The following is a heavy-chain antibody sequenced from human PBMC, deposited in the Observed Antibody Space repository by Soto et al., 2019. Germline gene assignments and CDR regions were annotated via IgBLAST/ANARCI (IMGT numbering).Heavy chain of an antibody. CDR2: ISGSGGST. D-gene: IGHD2-15*01. CDR3: ARDRLLVVVAAHFDY. J-gene: IGHJ4*02. V-gene: IGHV3-23*01. CDR1: GFTFSSYA. Sequence: GGSLRLSCAASGFTFSSYAMSWVRQAPGKGLEWVSAISGSGGSTYYADSVKGRFTISRDNSKNTLYLQMNSLRAEDTAVYYCARDRLLVVVAAHFDYWGQGTLVTVSS.